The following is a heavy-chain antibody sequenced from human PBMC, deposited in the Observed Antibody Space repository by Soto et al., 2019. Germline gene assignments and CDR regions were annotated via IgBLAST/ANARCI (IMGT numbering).Heavy chain of an antibody. D-gene: IGHD6-19*01. J-gene: IGHJ3*02. Sequence: SETLSLTCTVSGGSISSYYWSWIRQPPGKGLEWIGYIYYSGSTNYNPSLKSRVTISVYTSKNQFSLKLSSVTAADTAVYYCARVSLRAWQVGSVGSYAFDIWGQGTMVTVSS. CDR2: IYYSGST. V-gene: IGHV4-59*01. CDR1: GGSISSYY. CDR3: ARVSLRAWQVGSVGSYAFDI.